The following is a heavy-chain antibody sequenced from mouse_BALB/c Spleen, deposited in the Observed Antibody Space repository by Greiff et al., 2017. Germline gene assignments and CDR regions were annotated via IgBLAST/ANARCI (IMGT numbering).Heavy chain of an antibody. CDR1: GFDFSRYW. CDR3: ARPAVWSNYFDY. J-gene: IGHJ2*01. V-gene: IGHV4-1*02. CDR2: INPDSSTI. Sequence: EVKLVESGGGLVQPGGSLKLSCAASGFDFSRYWMSWVRQAPGKGLEWIGEINPDSSTINYTPSLKDKFIISRDNAKNTLYLQMSKVRSEDTALYYCARPAVWSNYFDYWGQGTTLTVSS. D-gene: IGHD2-10*02.